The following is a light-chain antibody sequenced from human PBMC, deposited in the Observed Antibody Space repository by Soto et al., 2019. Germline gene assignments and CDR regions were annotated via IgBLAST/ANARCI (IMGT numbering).Light chain of an antibody. V-gene: IGKV3-11*01. CDR2: DAS. CDR1: QSVSSY. J-gene: IGKJ4*01. CDR3: QHRSNWPT. Sequence: VLTQSPVTLSLSPGERATLSCRASQSVSSYLAWYQQKPGQAPRLLIYDASNRATGIPARFSGSGSGTDFTLTISSLEPEYFAVDYCQHRSNWPTFGGGTKVDIK.